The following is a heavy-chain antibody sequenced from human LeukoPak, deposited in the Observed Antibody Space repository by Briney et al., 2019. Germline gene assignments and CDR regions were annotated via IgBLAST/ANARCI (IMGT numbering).Heavy chain of an antibody. Sequence: SVKVSCKVSGGIFGSYAINWVRQVPGQGLEWLGRIIPIFDTPNYAQTFQGRVTISADKSTRTVYMELTSLRSEDTALYYCAKGSRLREAGSYRFWGQGTLVTVSS. D-gene: IGHD3-16*02. CDR1: GGIFGSYA. J-gene: IGHJ4*02. CDR3: AKGSRLREAGSYRF. CDR2: IIPIFDTP. V-gene: IGHV1-69*06.